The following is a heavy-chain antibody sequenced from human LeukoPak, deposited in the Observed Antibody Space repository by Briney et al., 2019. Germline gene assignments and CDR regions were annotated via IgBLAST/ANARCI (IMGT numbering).Heavy chain of an antibody. V-gene: IGHV4-30-2*01. D-gene: IGHD3-3*01. CDR2: IYHSGST. CDR3: ARGHDFWSGLVPKYGMDV. Sequence: SQTLSLTCAVSGGSISSGGYSWSWIRQPPGKGLEWIGYIYHSGSTYYNPSLKSRVTISVDRSKNQFSLKLSSVTAADTAVYYCARGHDFWSGLVPKYGMDVWGQGTTVTVSS. CDR1: GGSISSGGYS. J-gene: IGHJ6*02.